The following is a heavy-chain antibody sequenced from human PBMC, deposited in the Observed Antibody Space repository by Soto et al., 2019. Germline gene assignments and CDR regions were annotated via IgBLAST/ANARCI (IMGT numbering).Heavy chain of an antibody. Sequence: QVQLVQSGPEVKKPGSSVKVSCQASGDTFNSHSISWVRQAPGQGLEWLGRIIPVFPFPNSAQKFQGSVSITADRSPSTAYLELTGLRSDDTAVYYFSAASNDVSTGNFGGSHFDSWGQGTLVTVSA. D-gene: IGHD3-16*01. V-gene: IGHV1-69*02. CDR2: IIPVFPFP. CDR3: SAASNDVSTGNFGGSHFDS. CDR1: GDTFNSHS. J-gene: IGHJ4*02.